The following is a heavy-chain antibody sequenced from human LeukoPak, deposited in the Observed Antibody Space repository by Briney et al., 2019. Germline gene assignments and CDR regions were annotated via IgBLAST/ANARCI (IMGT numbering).Heavy chain of an antibody. CDR3: ARATYYYDSSGYYVFYFDN. J-gene: IGHJ4*02. D-gene: IGHD3-22*01. CDR1: GFTVSSNY. Sequence: GGSLRLSCVASGFTVSSNYMSWARQAPGKGLEGVSVIYSGCSTYYADSVKGRFTISRDNSKNTLYLQMNCLRAEDTAVYYCARATYYYDSSGYYVFYFDNWGQGTLVTVSS. V-gene: IGHV3-53*01. CDR2: IYSGCST.